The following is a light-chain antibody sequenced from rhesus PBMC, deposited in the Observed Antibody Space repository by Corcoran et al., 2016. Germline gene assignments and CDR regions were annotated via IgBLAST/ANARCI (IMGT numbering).Light chain of an antibody. J-gene: IGKJ1*01. CDR2: YAN. V-gene: IGKV1-32*02. CDR3: QQSNSNPWT. Sequence: DIQMSQSPSSLSASVGDRVTITCRASQGISSYLNWYQQKPGKAPKLLIYYANSLASGVPSRFSGSGSGTEFTLTISSLQPDDFATYYCQQSNSNPWTFGQGTKVEIK. CDR1: QGISSY.